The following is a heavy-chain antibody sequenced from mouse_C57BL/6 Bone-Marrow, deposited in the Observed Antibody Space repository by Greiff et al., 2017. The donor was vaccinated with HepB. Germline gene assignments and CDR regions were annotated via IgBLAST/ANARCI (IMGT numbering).Heavy chain of an antibody. Sequence: VQLQQPGAELVMPGASVKLSCKASGYTFTSYWMHWVKQRPGQCLEWIGEIDPSDSYTNYNQKFKGKSTLTVDKSSSTAYMQLSSLTSEDSAVYYCARSYYYGYYYAMDYWGQGTSVTVSS. D-gene: IGHD1-1*01. CDR2: IDPSDSYT. CDR1: GYTFTSYW. V-gene: IGHV1-69*01. J-gene: IGHJ4*01. CDR3: ARSYYYGYYYAMDY.